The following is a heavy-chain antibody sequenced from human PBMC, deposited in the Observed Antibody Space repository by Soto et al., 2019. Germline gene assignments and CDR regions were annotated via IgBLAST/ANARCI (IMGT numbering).Heavy chain of an antibody. D-gene: IGHD3-22*01. CDR2: INTDNGNT. Sequence: ASVKVSCKAPGYTFTSYAMHWVRQAPGQRLEWIGWINTDNGNTMYSEKCQGRVIITRDTSASTTYMELSSLRSEDTAVYYCARAAYYYESSGYFPGDYXG. CDR3: ARAAYYYESSGYFPGDY. J-gene: IGHJ4*01. CDR1: GYTFTSYA. V-gene: IGHV1-3*04.